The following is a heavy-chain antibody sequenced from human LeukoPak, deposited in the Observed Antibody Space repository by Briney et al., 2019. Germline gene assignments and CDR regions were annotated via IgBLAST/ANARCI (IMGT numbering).Heavy chain of an antibody. D-gene: IGHD1-7*01. CDR2: INHSGST. CDR1: GGSFSGYY. Sequence: KASETLSLTCAVYGGSFSGYYWSWIRQPPGKGLEWIGEINHSGSTNYNPSLKSRVTISVDTSKNQFSLKLGSVTAADTAVYYCARLHSVTENYYFDYWGQGTLVTVSS. CDR3: ARLHSVTENYYFDY. J-gene: IGHJ4*02. V-gene: IGHV4-34*01.